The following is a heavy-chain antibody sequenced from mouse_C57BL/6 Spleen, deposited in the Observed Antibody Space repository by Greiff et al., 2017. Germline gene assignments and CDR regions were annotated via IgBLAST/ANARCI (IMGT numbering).Heavy chain of an antibody. CDR2: INPNNGGT. J-gene: IGHJ1*03. CDR3: ARPVYYYGSSSYWYFDV. D-gene: IGHD1-1*01. Sequence: VQLQQSGPELVKPGASVKIPCKASGYTFTDYNMDWVKQSHGKSLEWIGDINPNNGGTIYNQKFKGKATLTVDKSSSTAYMELRSLTSEDTAVYYCARPVYYYGSSSYWYFDVWGTGTTVTVSS. CDR1: GYTFTDYN. V-gene: IGHV1-18*01.